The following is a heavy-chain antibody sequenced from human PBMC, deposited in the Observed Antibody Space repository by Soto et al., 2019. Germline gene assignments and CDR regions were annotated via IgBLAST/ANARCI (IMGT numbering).Heavy chain of an antibody. CDR2: IWYDGSNK. J-gene: IGHJ3*02. D-gene: IGHD6-19*01. CDR3: ARDRRGSSGWKVAFDI. V-gene: IGHV3-33*01. CDR1: GFTFSSYG. Sequence: QVQLVESGGGVVQPGRSLRLSCAASGFTFSSYGMHWVRQAPGKGLEWVAVIWYDGSNKYYADSVKGRFTISRDNSKNTLYLQMNSLRAEDTAVYYCARDRRGSSGWKVAFDIWCQGTMVTVSS.